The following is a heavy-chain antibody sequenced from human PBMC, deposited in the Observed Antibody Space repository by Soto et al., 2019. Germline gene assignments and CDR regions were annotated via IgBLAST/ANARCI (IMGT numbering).Heavy chain of an antibody. CDR1: GYTFTSYG. Sequence: ASVKVSCKASGYTFTSYGISWVRQAPGQGLEWMGWISAYNGNTNYAQKLQGRVTMTTDTSTSTAYMELRSLRSDDTAVYYCARVPYSSSSRLSALYYYYYMDVWGKGTTVTVSS. J-gene: IGHJ6*03. CDR2: ISAYNGNT. V-gene: IGHV1-18*01. D-gene: IGHD6-6*01. CDR3: ARVPYSSSSRLSALYYYYYMDV.